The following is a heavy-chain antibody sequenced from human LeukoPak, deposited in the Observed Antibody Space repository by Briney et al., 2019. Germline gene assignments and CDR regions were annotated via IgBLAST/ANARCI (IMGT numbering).Heavy chain of an antibody. CDR2: INPNSGGT. V-gene: IGHV1-2*02. J-gene: IGHJ5*02. CDR3: ARNWGEFDP. D-gene: IGHD7-27*01. CDR1: GYTFTGYY. Sequence: ASVKVSCKASGYTFTGYYMHWVRQAPGQGLEWMGWINPNSGGTNYAQKLQGRVTKTRNTSINTACMELSSLTSDDTGIYYCARNWGEFDPWGKGTLVTVSS.